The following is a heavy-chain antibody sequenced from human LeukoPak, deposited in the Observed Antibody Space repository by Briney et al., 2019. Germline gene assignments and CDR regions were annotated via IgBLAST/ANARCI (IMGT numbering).Heavy chain of an antibody. J-gene: IGHJ4*02. D-gene: IGHD3-22*01. CDR2: INHSGST. V-gene: IGHV4-34*01. CDR3: ASTYYYDGSDY. Sequence: SETLSLTCAVHGGSFSGYYWSWIRQPPGKGLEWIGEINHSGSTNYNPSLKSRVTISVDTSKNQFSLKLSSVTAADTAVYYCASTYYYDGSDYWGQGTLVTVSS. CDR1: GGSFSGYY.